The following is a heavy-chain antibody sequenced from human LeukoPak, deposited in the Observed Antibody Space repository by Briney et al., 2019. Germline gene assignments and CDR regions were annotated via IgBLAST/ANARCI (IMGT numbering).Heavy chain of an antibody. CDR2: ISSSSSYI. CDR3: ARDDCIGGSCYYFDY. J-gene: IGHJ4*02. D-gene: IGHD2-15*01. V-gene: IGHV3-21*01. CDR1: GFTFSSYS. Sequence: PGGSLRLSCAASGFTFSSYSMNWVRQAPEKGLEWVSSISSSSSYIYYADSVKGRFTISRDNAKNSLYLQMNSLRAEDTAVYYCARDDCIGGSCYYFDYWGQGTLVTVSS.